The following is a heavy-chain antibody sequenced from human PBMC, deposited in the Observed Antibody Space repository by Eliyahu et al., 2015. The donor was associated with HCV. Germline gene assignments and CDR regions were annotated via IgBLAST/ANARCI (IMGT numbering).Heavy chain of an antibody. CDR2: ISSTSEDI. CDR1: GFXXNIYI. CDR3: ARDLGHSGNMDLDY. J-gene: IGHJ4*02. D-gene: IGHD5-12*01. Sequence: EIQLMASGGGLVXPGGSLRLSCAASGFXXNIYIMNWVRXAPGKGLEXVSGISSTSEDIDYRDSVKGRFTISRDNAKKSLFXQMNSLRDEDTAVYYCARDLGHSGNMDLDYWGQGTLATVSS. V-gene: IGHV3-21*01.